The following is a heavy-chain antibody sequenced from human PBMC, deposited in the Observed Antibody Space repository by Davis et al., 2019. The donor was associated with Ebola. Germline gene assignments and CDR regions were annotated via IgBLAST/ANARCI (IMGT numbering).Heavy chain of an antibody. J-gene: IGHJ5*02. CDR1: GGTFSSYG. Sequence: ASVKVSCKASGGTFSSYGISWVRQAPGQGLEWMGWISAYNGNTNYAQKLQGRVTMTTDTSTSTAYMELRSLRSDDTAVYYCARVFITIFGVVIGNWFDPWGQGTLVTVSS. D-gene: IGHD3-3*01. CDR3: ARVFITIFGVVIGNWFDP. CDR2: ISAYNGNT. V-gene: IGHV1-18*01.